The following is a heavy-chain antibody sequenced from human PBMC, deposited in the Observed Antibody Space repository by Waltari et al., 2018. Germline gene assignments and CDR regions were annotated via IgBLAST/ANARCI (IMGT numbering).Heavy chain of an antibody. V-gene: IGHV3-21*01. Sequence: VQLVESGAGLVQPGGSLRPACTASGFTFSSYRMNWVRRAPGKGMGGVSSISRSSSEQYTAERVKGRFTISRENAKTSLYWQRTSLGAEETAGYYCGREGYSSSSYVDWWGQGSLVTVSA. CDR2: ISRSSSEQ. J-gene: IGHJ4*02. D-gene: IGHD6-13*01. CDR1: GFTFSSYR. CDR3: GREGYSSSSYVDW.